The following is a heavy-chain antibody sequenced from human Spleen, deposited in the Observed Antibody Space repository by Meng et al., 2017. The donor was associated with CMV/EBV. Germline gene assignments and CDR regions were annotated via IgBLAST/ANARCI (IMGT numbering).Heavy chain of an antibody. CDR2: VNTKSGKT. CDR1: EYTFTTYD. Sequence: ASVKVSCKASEYTFTTYDINWVRQVNGQGFEWMGWVNTKSGKTGYAQQFQGRLTISRDNSINTGYTELSSLRSDDTAVYYCARVVPGPTNRFDPWGQGTLVTVSS. CDR3: ARVVPGPTNRFDP. D-gene: IGHD1-1*01. V-gene: IGHV1-8*01. J-gene: IGHJ5*02.